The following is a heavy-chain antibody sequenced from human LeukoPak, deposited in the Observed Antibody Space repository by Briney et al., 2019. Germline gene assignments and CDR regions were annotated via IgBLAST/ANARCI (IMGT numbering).Heavy chain of an antibody. V-gene: IGHV4-4*07. D-gene: IGHD4-23*01. Sequence: SETLSLTCGVSGGSISSYYWSWIRQPAGKGLEWIGRIYSSGSSSYNPSLKSRVTMSVDTSKSQFSLNLTSVTAADTAVYYCARDRTYGGNSGFDYWGQGTLVTVSS. CDR1: GGSISSYY. J-gene: IGHJ4*02. CDR2: IYSSGSS. CDR3: ARDRTYGGNSGFDY.